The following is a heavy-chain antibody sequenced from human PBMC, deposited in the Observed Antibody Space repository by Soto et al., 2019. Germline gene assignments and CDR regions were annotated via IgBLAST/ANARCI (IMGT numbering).Heavy chain of an antibody. V-gene: IGHV3-30*18. CDR1: GFTFSSYG. CDR2: ISYDGSNK. Sequence: QVQLVESGGGVVQPGRSLRLSCAASGFTFSSYGMHWVRQAPGKGLEWVAVISYDGSNKYYADSVKGRFTISRDNSKNTLYLQMNSLRAEDTAVYYCAKVPLVAAAPTTDAFDIWGQGTMVTVSS. D-gene: IGHD2-2*01. J-gene: IGHJ3*02. CDR3: AKVPLVAAAPTTDAFDI.